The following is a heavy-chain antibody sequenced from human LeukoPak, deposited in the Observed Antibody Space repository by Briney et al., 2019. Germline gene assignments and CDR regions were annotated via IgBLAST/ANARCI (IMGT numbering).Heavy chain of an antibody. Sequence: GGSLRLSCAASGFTFSSYSMNWVLQAPGKGLEWVSSISSSSSYIYYADSVRGRFTISRDNAKNSLYLQMNSLRAEDTAVYSCARGADGVSSNSRGWFDPWGQGTLVTVSS. V-gene: IGHV3-21*01. D-gene: IGHD2-15*01. J-gene: IGHJ5*02. CDR2: ISSSSSYI. CDR1: GFTFSSYS. CDR3: ARGADGVSSNSRGWFDP.